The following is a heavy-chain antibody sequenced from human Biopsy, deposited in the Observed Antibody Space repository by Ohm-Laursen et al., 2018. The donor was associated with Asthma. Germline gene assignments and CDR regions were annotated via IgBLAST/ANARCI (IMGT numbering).Heavy chain of an antibody. CDR1: GGSISSGGYY. V-gene: IGHV4-31*03. Sequence: SQTLSLTCTASGGSISSGGYYWSWIRQHPGKGLEWIGYIYYSGSTYHNPSLKSRVTISVDTSKNQFSLKLSSVTAADTAVYYCARVPHYDILTGFTLRYYYGMDVWGQGTTVTVSS. CDR3: ARVPHYDILTGFTLRYYYGMDV. J-gene: IGHJ6*02. CDR2: IYYSGST. D-gene: IGHD3-9*01.